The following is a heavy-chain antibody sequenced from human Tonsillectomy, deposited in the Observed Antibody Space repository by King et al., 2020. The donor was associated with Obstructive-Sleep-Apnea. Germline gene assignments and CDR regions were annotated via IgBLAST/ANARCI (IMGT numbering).Heavy chain of an antibody. CDR2: IYSIGTT. V-gene: IGHV4-59*01. Sequence: QLQESGPGLVKPSETLSLTCTVSGGSISRYYWSWIRQPLGKGLEWIGYIYSIGTTNYNPSLKSRVTISVDTSKNQFSLNLNSVTAADTAVYFCARVGSSWYYFDYWGQGTLVTVSS. D-gene: IGHD6-13*01. CDR3: ARVGSSWYYFDY. CDR1: GGSISRYY. J-gene: IGHJ4*02.